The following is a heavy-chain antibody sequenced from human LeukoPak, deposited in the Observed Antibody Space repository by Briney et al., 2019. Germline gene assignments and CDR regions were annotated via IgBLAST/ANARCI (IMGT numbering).Heavy chain of an antibody. J-gene: IGHJ4*02. CDR2: IKQDGSEK. CDR3: ARIQWLVRGLDYFDY. Sequence: PGGSLRLSCAASGFTFSSYGMSWVRQAPGKGLEWVANIKQDGSEKYYVDSVKGRFTISRDNAKNSLYLQMNSLRAEDTAVYYCARIQWLVRGLDYFDYWGQGTLVTVSS. V-gene: IGHV3-7*01. CDR1: GFTFSSYG. D-gene: IGHD6-19*01.